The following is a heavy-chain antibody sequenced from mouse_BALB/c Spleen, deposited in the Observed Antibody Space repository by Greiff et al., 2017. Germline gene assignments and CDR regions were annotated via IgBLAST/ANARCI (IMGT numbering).Heavy chain of an antibody. J-gene: IGHJ3*01. D-gene: IGHD2-1*01. CDR2: ISTYYGDA. V-gene: IGHV1S137*01. CDR3: ATYGNYVGFAY. CDR1: GYTFTDYA. Sequence: QVQLQQSGAELVRPGVSVKISCKGSGYTFTDYAMHWVKQSHAKSLEWIGVISTYYGDASYNQKFKGKATMTVDKSSSTAYMELARLTSEDYAIYYCATYGNYVGFAYWGQGTLVTVSA.